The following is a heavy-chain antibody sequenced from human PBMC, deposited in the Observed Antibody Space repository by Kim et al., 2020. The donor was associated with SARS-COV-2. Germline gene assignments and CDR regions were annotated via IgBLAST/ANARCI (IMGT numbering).Heavy chain of an antibody. CDR3: AVGYCSGGSCYPRAGYNWFDP. CDR2: IYPGDSDT. Sequence: GASLKISCKGSGYSFTSYWIGWVRQMPGKGLEWMGIIYPGDSDTRYSPSFQGQVTISADKSISTAYLQWSSLKASDTAMYYCAVGYCSGGSCYPRAGYNWFDPWGQGTLVTVSS. V-gene: IGHV5-51*01. D-gene: IGHD2-15*01. CDR1: GYSFTSYW. J-gene: IGHJ5*02.